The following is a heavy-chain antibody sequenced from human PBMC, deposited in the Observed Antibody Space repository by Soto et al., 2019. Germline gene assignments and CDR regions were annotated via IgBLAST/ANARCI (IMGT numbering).Heavy chain of an antibody. J-gene: IGHJ4*02. Sequence: QVQLVQSGAEVKKPGSSVKVSCKASGGTFSSYAISWVRQAPGQGLEWMGGIIPIFGTANYAQKFQGRVTVNADESTSTAYMELSSLRSEDTAVYYCASEDYDSTNFDYWGQGTLVTVSS. D-gene: IGHD3-22*01. CDR2: IIPIFGTA. V-gene: IGHV1-69*12. CDR1: GGTFSSYA. CDR3: ASEDYDSTNFDY.